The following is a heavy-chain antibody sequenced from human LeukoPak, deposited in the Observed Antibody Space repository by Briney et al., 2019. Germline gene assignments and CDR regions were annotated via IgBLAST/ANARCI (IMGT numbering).Heavy chain of an antibody. CDR3: ARHLSGVTGYTYGRGIDY. J-gene: IGHJ4*02. CDR1: GSTFSSYW. D-gene: IGHD5-18*01. Sequence: GGSLRLSCAASGSTFSSYWMSWVRQAPGKGLEWVANIKKDGSEKYYVDSVKGQFTISRDNAKKSLYLQMNSLRAEDTAVYYCARHLSGVTGYTYGRGIDYWGQGTLVTVSS. CDR2: IKKDGSEK. V-gene: IGHV3-7*01.